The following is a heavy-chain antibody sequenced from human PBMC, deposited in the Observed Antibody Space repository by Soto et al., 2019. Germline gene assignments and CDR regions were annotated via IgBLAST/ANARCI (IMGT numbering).Heavy chain of an antibody. D-gene: IGHD3-22*01. CDR2: ISYDGSNK. CDR1: GFTFSSYG. Sequence: QAQLVESGGGVVQPGRSLRLSCAASGFTFSSYGMHWVRQAPGKGLEWVAVISYDGSNKYYADSVKGRFTISRDNSKNTLYLQMNSLRAEDTAVYYCAKDGDYYDSSGYYYGGNAFDIWGQGTMVTVSS. CDR3: AKDGDYYDSSGYYYGGNAFDI. J-gene: IGHJ3*02. V-gene: IGHV3-30*18.